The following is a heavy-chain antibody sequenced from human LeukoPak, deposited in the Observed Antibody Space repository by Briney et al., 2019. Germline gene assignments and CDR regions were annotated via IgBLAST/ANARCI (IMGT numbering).Heavy chain of an antibody. J-gene: IGHJ5*02. CDR2: INTDGSST. CDR1: GFTFSSYW. V-gene: IGHV3-74*01. CDR3: ARDRILSYSNDWFDP. D-gene: IGHD4-11*01. Sequence: PGGSLRLSCAASGFTFSSYWMHWVRQAPGKGLVWVSRINTDGSSTSYADSVKGRFTISRDNAKNTLYLQMNSPRAEDTAVYYCARDRILSYSNDWFDPWGQGTLVTVSS.